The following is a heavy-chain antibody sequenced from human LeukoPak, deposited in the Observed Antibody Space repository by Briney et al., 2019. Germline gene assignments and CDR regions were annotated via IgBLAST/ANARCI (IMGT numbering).Heavy chain of an antibody. V-gene: IGHV3-30*18. CDR2: ISYDGSNK. CDR3: AKVHKGGNYVSYFDY. D-gene: IGHD1-7*01. Sequence: GRSLRLSCAASGFTFSSYGMHWVRQAPGKGLEWVAVISYDGSNKYYADSVKGRFTISRDDSKNTLYLQMNSLRAEDTAVYYCAKVHKGGNYVSYFDYWGQGTLVTVSS. CDR1: GFTFSSYG. J-gene: IGHJ4*02.